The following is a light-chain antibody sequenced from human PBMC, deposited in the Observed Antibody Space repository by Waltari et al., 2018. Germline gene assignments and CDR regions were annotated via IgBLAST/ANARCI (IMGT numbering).Light chain of an antibody. CDR3: AAWDDRLNGPV. J-gene: IGLJ2*01. Sequence: QSVLTQPPSASGTPGQRVTISCSGSSSNIGSNTVSWYQQLPGTAPKLLIYNNHQRPPGVPDRFSGSKSGTSASLAISGLQSEDEADYCCAAWDDRLNGPVFGGGTKLTVL. CDR1: SSNIGSNT. V-gene: IGLV1-44*01. CDR2: NNH.